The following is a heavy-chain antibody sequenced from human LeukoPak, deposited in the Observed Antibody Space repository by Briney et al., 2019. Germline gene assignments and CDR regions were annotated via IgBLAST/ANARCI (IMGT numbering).Heavy chain of an antibody. CDR1: GGTFSSYA. Sequence: SVKVSCKASGGTFSSYAISWVRQAPGQGLEWMGGIIPIFGTANYAQKFQGRVTITRDTSASTAYMELSSLRFEDTAVYYCARGSSYYYFDYWGQGTLVTVSS. V-gene: IGHV1-69*05. J-gene: IGHJ4*02. D-gene: IGHD2-15*01. CDR3: ARGSSYYYFDY. CDR2: IIPIFGTA.